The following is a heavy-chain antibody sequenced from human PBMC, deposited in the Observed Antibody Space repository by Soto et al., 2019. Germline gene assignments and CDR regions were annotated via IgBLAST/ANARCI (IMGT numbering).Heavy chain of an antibody. Sequence: GASVKVSCKASGFTFTSSAVQWVRQARGQRLEWIGWIVVGSGNTNYAQKFQERVTITRDMSTSTAYMELSSLRSEDTAVYYCAAVPDYYDSSGYPHDDAFDIWGQGTMVTVSS. CDR2: IVVGSGNT. D-gene: IGHD3-22*01. CDR3: AAVPDYYDSSGYPHDDAFDI. J-gene: IGHJ3*02. CDR1: GFTFTSSA. V-gene: IGHV1-58*01.